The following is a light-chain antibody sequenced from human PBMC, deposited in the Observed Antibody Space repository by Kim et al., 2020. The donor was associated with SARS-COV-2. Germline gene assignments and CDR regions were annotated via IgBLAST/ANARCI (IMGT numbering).Light chain of an antibody. J-gene: IGLJ3*02. CDR3: QTWDTGIRV. CDR2: LNSDGSH. V-gene: IGLV4-69*01. CDR1: SGHNSYA. Sequence: QPVLTQPPSASASLGASVKLTCTLSSGHNSYAIAWHQQQPEKGPRYLMKLNSDGSHTKGDGIPDRFSGFSSGAERYLTISSLQSEDEADYYCQTWDTGIRVFGGGTQLTVL.